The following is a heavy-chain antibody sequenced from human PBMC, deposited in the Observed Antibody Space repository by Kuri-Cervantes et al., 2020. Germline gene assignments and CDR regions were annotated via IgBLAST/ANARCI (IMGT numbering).Heavy chain of an antibody. Sequence: ASVKVSCKASGYTFTGYYMHWVRQAPGQGLEWMGWINPNSGGTNYAQKFQGWVTMTRDTSISTAYMELSRLRSDDTAVYYCARGPRRKIAAAGNYWFDPWGQGTLVTVSS. CDR2: INPNSGGT. D-gene: IGHD6-13*01. CDR1: GYTFTGYY. J-gene: IGHJ5*02. CDR3: ARGPRRKIAAAGNYWFDP. V-gene: IGHV1-2*04.